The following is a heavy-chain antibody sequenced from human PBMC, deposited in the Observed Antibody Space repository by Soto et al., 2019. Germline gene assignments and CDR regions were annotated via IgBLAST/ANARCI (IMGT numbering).Heavy chain of an antibody. D-gene: IGHD4-17*01. Sequence: LRLSCAASGFTFDDYAMHWVRQAPGKGLEWVSLISWDGGSTYYADSVKGRFTISRDNSKNSLYLQMNSLRAEDTALYYCAKDLTPTVTRRGRAYYYGMDVWGQGTTVTVSS. CDR2: ISWDGGST. J-gene: IGHJ6*02. V-gene: IGHV3-43D*04. CDR1: GFTFDDYA. CDR3: AKDLTPTVTRRGRAYYYGMDV.